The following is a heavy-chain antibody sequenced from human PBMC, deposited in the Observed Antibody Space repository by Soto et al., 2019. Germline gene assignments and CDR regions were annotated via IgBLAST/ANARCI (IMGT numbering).Heavy chain of an antibody. Sequence: EVQLVESGGGLVQPGGSLRLSCAASGFTVSSNYMSWVRQAPGKGLEWVAVIYSGGSTYYADSVKGRFTISRHNSKNTLYLQMNSLRAEDTAVYYCARRTMTTVSMAYYYYGMDVWGQGTTVTVSS. CDR3: ARRTMTTVSMAYYYYGMDV. V-gene: IGHV3-53*04. J-gene: IGHJ6*01. CDR2: IYSGGST. CDR1: GFTVSSNY. D-gene: IGHD4-17*01.